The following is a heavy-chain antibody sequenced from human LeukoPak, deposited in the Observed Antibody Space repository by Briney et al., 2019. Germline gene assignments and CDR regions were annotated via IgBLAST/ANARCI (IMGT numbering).Heavy chain of an antibody. CDR1: GYSFTNYY. CDR2: INPNSGGT. CDR3: ARESGYRYDY. V-gene: IGHV1-2*02. Sequence: ASVKVSCKASGYSFTNYYMHWVRQAPGQGLEWMGWINPNSGGTNYAQKFQGRVTMTRDTSISTVYMELSRLTSDDTAVYNCARESGYRYDYWGQGNLVTVSS. D-gene: IGHD5-12*01. J-gene: IGHJ4*02.